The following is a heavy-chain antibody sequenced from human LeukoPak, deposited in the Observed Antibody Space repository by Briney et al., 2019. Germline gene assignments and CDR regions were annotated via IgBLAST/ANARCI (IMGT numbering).Heavy chain of an antibody. Sequence: SQTLSLTCAISGDSVSGNRATWNWLRQSPSRGLEWLGRIYYRSKWYADYAVSVKGRITINPDTSKNQFSLLLNSVTPEDTAVYFCGRAEHEWGPEDWGQGNPVTVSS. D-gene: IGHD1-26*01. CDR3: GRAEHEWGPED. CDR2: IYYRSKWYA. V-gene: IGHV6-1*01. J-gene: IGHJ4*02. CDR1: GDSVSGNRAT.